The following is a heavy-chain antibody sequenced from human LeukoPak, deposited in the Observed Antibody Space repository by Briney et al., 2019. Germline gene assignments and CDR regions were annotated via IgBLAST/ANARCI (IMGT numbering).Heavy chain of an antibody. Sequence: ASVKVSCKASGYTFTSYGISWVRQAPGQGLEGMGWISAYNGNTNYAQKLHGRVTMTTDTSTSKPYMELRSLRSDDTAVYYCARGGTMIVVVTREDAFDIWGEGTMVTVSS. CDR2: ISAYNGNT. CDR3: ARGGTMIVVVTREDAFDI. CDR1: GYTFTSYG. D-gene: IGHD3-22*01. V-gene: IGHV1-18*01. J-gene: IGHJ3*02.